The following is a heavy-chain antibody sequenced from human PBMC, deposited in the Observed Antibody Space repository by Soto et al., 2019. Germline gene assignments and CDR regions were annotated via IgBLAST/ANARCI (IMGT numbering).Heavy chain of an antibody. J-gene: IGHJ4*02. CDR3: ARRRIMITFGGVIVIPHFDY. D-gene: IGHD3-16*02. Sequence: GASVKVSCKASGGTFSSYAISWVRQAPGQGLEWMGGIIPIFGTANYAQKFQGRVTITADESTSTAYMELSSLRSEDTAVYYCARRRIMITFGGVIVIPHFDYWGQGTLVTV. V-gene: IGHV1-69*13. CDR1: GGTFSSYA. CDR2: IIPIFGTA.